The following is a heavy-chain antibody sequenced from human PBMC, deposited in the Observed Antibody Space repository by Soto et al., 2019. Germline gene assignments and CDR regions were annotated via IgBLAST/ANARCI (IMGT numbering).Heavy chain of an antibody. CDR2: VRGNGDSP. CDR1: GFTFSSYA. V-gene: IGHV3-64D*06. J-gene: IGHJ4*02. D-gene: IGHD5-12*01. CDR3: VKSRGGNNFDFFD. Sequence: GGSLRLSCSASGFTFSSYAMHWVRQAPGKGLEYVSGVRGNGDSPFYADSVKGRFTISRDNSKNTLYLQMSSLSADDTAVYYCVKSRGGNNFDFFDWGQGALVTVSS.